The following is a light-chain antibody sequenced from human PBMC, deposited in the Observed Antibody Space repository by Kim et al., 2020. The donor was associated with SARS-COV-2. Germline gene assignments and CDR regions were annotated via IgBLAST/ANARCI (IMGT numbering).Light chain of an antibody. Sequence: SSSIGGRVTITCRTSQTISNYLNWYQQKPGKAPTLLISASSSLQRGVPSRFSGSGSWTDFTLTISSLLPEDFATYYCQHSYTIPYTFGQGTKLEIK. CDR3: QHSYTIPYT. CDR1: QTISNY. J-gene: IGKJ2*01. CDR2: ASS. V-gene: IGKV1-39*01.